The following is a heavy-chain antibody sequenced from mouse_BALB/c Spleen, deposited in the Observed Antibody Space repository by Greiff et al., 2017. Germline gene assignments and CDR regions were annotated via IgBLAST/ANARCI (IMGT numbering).Heavy chain of an antibody. CDR2: IRSKSNNYAT. CDR1: GFTFNTNA. J-gene: IGHJ3*01. CDR3: VREAHPPFAY. V-gene: IGHV10S3*01. Sequence: EVKLVETGGGLVQPKGSLKLSCAASGFTFNTNAMNWVRQAPGKGLEWVARIRSKSNNYATYYADSVKDRFTISRDDSQSMLYLQMNNLKTEDTAMYYCVREAHPPFAYWGQGTLVTVSA.